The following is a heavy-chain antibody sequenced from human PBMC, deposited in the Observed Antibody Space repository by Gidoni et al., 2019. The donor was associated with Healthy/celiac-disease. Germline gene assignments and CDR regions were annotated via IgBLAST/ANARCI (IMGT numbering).Heavy chain of an antibody. Sequence: EVQLLESGGGLVQPGGSLRLSCAASGFTFSSYAMSWVRQAPGKGLEWVSAISGSGGSTYYADSVKGRFTISRDNSKNTLYLQMNSLRAEDTAVYYCATHGGHSSGYGHYWGQGTLVTVSS. CDR3: ATHGGHSSGYGHY. J-gene: IGHJ4*02. D-gene: IGHD3-22*01. CDR2: ISGSGGST. CDR1: GFTFSSYA. V-gene: IGHV3-23*01.